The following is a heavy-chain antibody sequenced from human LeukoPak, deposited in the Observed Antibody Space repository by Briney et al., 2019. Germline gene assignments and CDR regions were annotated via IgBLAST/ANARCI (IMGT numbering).Heavy chain of an antibody. CDR1: GGSISSYY. J-gene: IGHJ3*02. D-gene: IGHD6-19*01. CDR3: ARLSSSGWSNDAFDI. V-gene: IGHV4-59*08. CDR2: IYYSGST. Sequence: PSETLSLTCTVSGGSISSYYWSWIRQPPGKGLEWIGYIYYSGSTNYNPSLKSRVTISVDTSKNQFSLKLSSVTAADTAVYYCARLSSSGWSNDAFDIWGQGTMVTVSS.